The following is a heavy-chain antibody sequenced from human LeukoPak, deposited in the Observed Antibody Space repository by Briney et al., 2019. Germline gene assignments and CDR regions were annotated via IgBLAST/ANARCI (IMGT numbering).Heavy chain of an antibody. CDR3: AKDISLRFGELSSYFDY. J-gene: IGHJ4*02. CDR2: ISWNSGSI. CDR1: GFTFDDYA. Sequence: GGSLRLSCAASGFTFDDYAMHWVRQASGKGLEWVSGISWNSGSIGYADSVKGRFTISRDNAKNSLYLQMNSLRAEDTALYYCAKDISLRFGELSSYFDYWGQGTLVTVSS. V-gene: IGHV3-9*01. D-gene: IGHD3-16*02.